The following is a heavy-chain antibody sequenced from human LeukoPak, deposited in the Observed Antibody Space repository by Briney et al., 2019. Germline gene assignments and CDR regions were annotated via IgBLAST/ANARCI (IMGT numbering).Heavy chain of an antibody. CDR1: GFTFSSYE. D-gene: IGHD2-8*01. CDR2: ISSSGSTI. V-gene: IGHV3-48*03. Sequence: PGGPLRLSRAASGFTFSSYEMNWVRQAPGKGLEWVSYISSSGSTIYYADSVKGRFTISRDNAKNSLYLQMNSLRAEDTAVYYCARDVRNYFDYWGQGTLVTVSS. J-gene: IGHJ4*02. CDR3: ARDVRNYFDY.